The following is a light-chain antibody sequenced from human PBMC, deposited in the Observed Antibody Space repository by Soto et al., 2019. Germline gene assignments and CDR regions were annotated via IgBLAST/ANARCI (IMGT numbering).Light chain of an antibody. V-gene: IGKV3-20*01. Sequence: EIALTQSPGTLSLSPGERATLSCRASQSVRSRYLAWYQQKPGRAPRLLIYGASNRATGIPDRFSGSGSGTDFTLTVSRLEPADFAVYFCQQYDTSPGTFGQGTKVEIK. CDR3: QQYDTSPGT. CDR1: QSVRSRY. CDR2: GAS. J-gene: IGKJ1*01.